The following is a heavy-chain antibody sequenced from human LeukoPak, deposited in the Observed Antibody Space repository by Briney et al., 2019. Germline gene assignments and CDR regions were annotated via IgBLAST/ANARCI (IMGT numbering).Heavy chain of an antibody. CDR1: GGAISNSSYY. CDR2: IYYSGST. Sequence: AETLSLSCAASGGAISNSSYYWGWIRQPPGKGLEWIGSIYYSGSTYYNPSLKSRVTISVDTSKKQFSLKLSSVTAADTAVYYCAIRAALSYFDYWGQGTLVTVSS. J-gene: IGHJ4*02. CDR3: AIRAALSYFDY. D-gene: IGHD2-15*01. V-gene: IGHV4-39*01.